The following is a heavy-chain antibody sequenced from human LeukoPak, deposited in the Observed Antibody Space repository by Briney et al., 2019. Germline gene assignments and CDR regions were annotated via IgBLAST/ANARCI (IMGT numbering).Heavy chain of an antibody. CDR1: GFTFTGYY. CDR2: INLNNGDT. D-gene: IGHD4-17*01. CDR3: ARDSATVTTPYFDY. J-gene: IGHJ4*02. V-gene: IGHV1-2*04. Sequence: GASVKVSCKASGFTFTGYYMNWVRQAPGQGLEWMGWINLNNGDTNYAQKFQGWVTMTRDTSISTAYMELSRLRSDDTAVYYCARDSATVTTPYFDYWGQGSLVTVSS.